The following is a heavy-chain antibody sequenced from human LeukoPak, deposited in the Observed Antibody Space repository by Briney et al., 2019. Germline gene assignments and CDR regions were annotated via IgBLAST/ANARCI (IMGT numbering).Heavy chain of an antibody. Sequence: SETLSLTCTVSGYSISSGHYWSWIRQPPGKGLEWIGYIYYSGSTNYNPSLKSRVTISVDTSKNQFSLKLSSVTAADTAVYYCARAQWAGTTLFDYWGQGTLVTVSS. CDR3: ARAQWAGTTLFDY. CDR2: IYYSGST. D-gene: IGHD1-1*01. V-gene: IGHV4-61*01. CDR1: GYSISSGHY. J-gene: IGHJ4*02.